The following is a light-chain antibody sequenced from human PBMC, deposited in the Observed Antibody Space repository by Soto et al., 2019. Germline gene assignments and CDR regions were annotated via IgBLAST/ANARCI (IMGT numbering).Light chain of an antibody. CDR3: QKYNSYSWT. Sequence: DIVLTQSPATLSVSPGERASLSCRASQSVSRNLAWYKQKSGQAPRIIIYGESTRATGIPDRFSGSGSGTELTLTISRLQPDDFATYYCQKYNSYSWTCGQGTKVDIK. CDR1: QSVSRN. J-gene: IGKJ1*01. V-gene: IGKV3-15*01. CDR2: GES.